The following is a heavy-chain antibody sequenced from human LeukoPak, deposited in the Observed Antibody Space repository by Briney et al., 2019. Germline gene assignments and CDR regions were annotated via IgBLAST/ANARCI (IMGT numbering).Heavy chain of an antibody. CDR3: ARVGWGSTSSYYYYGMDV. CDR2: IIPILGIA. CDR1: GYTFTSYD. Sequence: ASVKVSCKASGYTFTSYDINWVRQAPGQGLEWMGRIIPILGIANYAQKFQGRVTITADKSTSTAYMELSSLRSEDTAVYYCARVGWGSTSSYYYYGMDVWGQGTTVTVSS. V-gene: IGHV1-69*04. J-gene: IGHJ6*02. D-gene: IGHD2-2*01.